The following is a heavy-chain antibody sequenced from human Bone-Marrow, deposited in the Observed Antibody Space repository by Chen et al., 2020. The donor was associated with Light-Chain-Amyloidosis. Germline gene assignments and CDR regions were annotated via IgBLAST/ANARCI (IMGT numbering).Heavy chain of an antibody. V-gene: IGHV4-34*01. CDR1: GGSFSGYY. Sequence: QVQLQQWGAGLLKPSETLSLTCEVQGGSFSGYYWSWVRQSPGKGLEWIGEIHHSGSTSYNPSLKSRVTISLETSKNHFSLELTSVTAADTAVYFCERGMSSLYCSGGSCLPMGLGLDYWGQGTQVTVSS. J-gene: IGHJ4*02. CDR2: IHHSGST. CDR3: ERGMSSLYCSGGSCLPMGLGLDY. D-gene: IGHD2-15*01.